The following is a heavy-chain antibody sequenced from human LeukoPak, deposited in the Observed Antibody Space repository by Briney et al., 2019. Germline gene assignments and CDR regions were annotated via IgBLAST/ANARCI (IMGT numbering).Heavy chain of an antibody. CDR2: INPNSGGT. J-gene: IGHJ4*02. Sequence: GASVKVSCKASGYTFTGYYMHWVRQAPGQGLEWMGWINPNSGGTNYAQKFQGRVTMTRDTSISTAYMELSRLRSDDTAVYYCARQKYSSGHYYFDYWGQGTLVTVSS. CDR3: ARQKYSSGHYYFDY. V-gene: IGHV1-2*02. D-gene: IGHD6-19*01. CDR1: GYTFTGYY.